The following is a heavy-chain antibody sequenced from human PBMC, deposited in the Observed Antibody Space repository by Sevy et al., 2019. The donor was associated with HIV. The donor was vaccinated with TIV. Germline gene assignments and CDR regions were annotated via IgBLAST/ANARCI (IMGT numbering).Heavy chain of an antibody. J-gene: IGHJ4*02. CDR2: IRYDGSNK. CDR3: AKGDKTYYYGSGSYSQIDY. Sequence: GGSLRLSCAASGFTFSSYGMHWVRQAPGKGLEWVAFIRYDGSNKYYADSVKGRFTISRDNSKNTLYLQMNSLRAEDTAMYYCAKGDKTYYYGSGSYSQIDYWGQGTLVTVSS. D-gene: IGHD3-10*01. V-gene: IGHV3-30*02. CDR1: GFTFSSYG.